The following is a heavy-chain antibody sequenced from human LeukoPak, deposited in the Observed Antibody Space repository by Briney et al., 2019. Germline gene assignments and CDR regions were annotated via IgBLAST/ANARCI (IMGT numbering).Heavy chain of an antibody. D-gene: IGHD2/OR15-2a*01. Sequence: GGSLRLSCAASGFSFSDSYMSWIRQVPGQGLKWLSYIKSSDTSTFYADSVKGRFTVSRDNAKNSLYLQMNSLRAEDTAVYYCARRGNMSSHAFDIWGQGTVVTVSS. CDR1: GFSFSDSY. J-gene: IGHJ3*02. V-gene: IGHV3-11*01. CDR2: IKSSDTST. CDR3: ARRGNMSSHAFDI.